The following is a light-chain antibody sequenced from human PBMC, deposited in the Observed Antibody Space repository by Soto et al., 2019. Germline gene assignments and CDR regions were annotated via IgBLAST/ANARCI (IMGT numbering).Light chain of an antibody. CDR3: SSYASSSTLVV. J-gene: IGLJ2*01. CDR1: SSDVGDYNY. CDR2: DVT. V-gene: IGLV2-14*01. Sequence: QSVLTQPASVSGSPGQSITISCTGTSSDVGDYNYVSWYQQHPGKAPKLIIYDVTSRPSGVSNRFSGSKSGNTASLTISGLQAEDEAAYYCSSYASSSTLVVFGGGTKVTVL.